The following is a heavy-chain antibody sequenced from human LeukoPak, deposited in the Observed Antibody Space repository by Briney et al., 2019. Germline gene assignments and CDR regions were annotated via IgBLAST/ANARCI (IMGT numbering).Heavy chain of an antibody. CDR1: GFTVSNNY. J-gene: IGHJ4*02. D-gene: IGHD4-17*01. Sequence: GGSLRLSCAASGFTVSNNYMSWVRQAPGKGLEWVSLIYSGGSTSYADSVKGRFTISRDNSKNTLYLQMNSLRAEDTAVYYCAKDRYGDYQFDYWGQGTLVTVSS. V-gene: IGHV3-66*01. CDR3: AKDRYGDYQFDY. CDR2: IYSGGST.